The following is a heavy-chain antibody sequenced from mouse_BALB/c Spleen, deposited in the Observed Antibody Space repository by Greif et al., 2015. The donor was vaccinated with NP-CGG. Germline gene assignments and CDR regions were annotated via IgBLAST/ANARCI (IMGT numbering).Heavy chain of an antibody. CDR2: IYPGNVNT. D-gene: IGHD4-1*01. Sequence: VQLVESGPELVKPGASVRISCKASGYTFTSYYIHWVKQRPGQGLEWIGWIYPGNVNTKYNEKFKGKATLTADKSSSTAYMQLSSLTSEDSAVYFCAREGTGAYYFDYWGQGTTLTVSS. CDR3: AREGTGAYYFDY. J-gene: IGHJ2*01. CDR1: GYTFTSYY. V-gene: IGHV1S56*01.